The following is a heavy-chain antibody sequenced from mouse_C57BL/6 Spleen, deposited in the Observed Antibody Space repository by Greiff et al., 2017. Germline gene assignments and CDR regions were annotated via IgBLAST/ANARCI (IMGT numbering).Heavy chain of an antibody. J-gene: IGHJ2*01. V-gene: IGHV5-6*01. Sequence: DVHLVESGGDLVKPGGSLKLSCAASGFTFSSYGMSWVRQTPDKRLEWVATISSGGSYTYYPDSVKGRFTISRDNAKNTLYLQMSSLKSEDTAVYYCARRERGYFDYWGQGTTLTVSS. CDR1: GFTFSSYG. CDR3: ARRERGYFDY. CDR2: ISSGGSYT.